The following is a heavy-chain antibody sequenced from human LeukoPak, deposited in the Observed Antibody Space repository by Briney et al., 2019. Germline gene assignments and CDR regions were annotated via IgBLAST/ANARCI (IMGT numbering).Heavy chain of an antibody. J-gene: IGHJ5*02. D-gene: IGHD3-22*01. CDR1: GGSFSGYY. CDR2: INHGGST. Sequence: SETLSLTCAVYGGSFSGYYWSWIRQPPGKGLEWIGEINHGGSTNYNPSLKSRVTISVDTSKNQFSLKLSSVTAADTAVYYCARETYYYDSSGYYGWFDPWGQGTLVTVSS. V-gene: IGHV4-34*01. CDR3: ARETYYYDSSGYYGWFDP.